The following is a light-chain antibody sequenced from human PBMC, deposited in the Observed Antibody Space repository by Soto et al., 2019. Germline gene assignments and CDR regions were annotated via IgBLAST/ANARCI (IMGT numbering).Light chain of an antibody. CDR2: GAS. CDR3: QXYXSSPPGFT. CDR1: QSVSSSY. V-gene: IGKV3-20*01. Sequence: EIVLTQSPGTLSLSPGERATLSCRASQSVSSSYLAWYQQKPGQAPRLLIYGASSRATGIPDRFSGSGSGTDFTLTISRLEPEDFAVXXCQXYXSSPPGFTFGPGTKVDIK. J-gene: IGKJ3*01.